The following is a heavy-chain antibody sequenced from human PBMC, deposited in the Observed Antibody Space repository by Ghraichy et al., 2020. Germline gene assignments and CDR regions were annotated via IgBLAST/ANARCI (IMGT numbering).Heavy chain of an antibody. Sequence: SETLSLTCTVSGGSISSSSYYWGWIRQPPGKGLEWIGSIYYSGSTYYNPSLKSRVTISVDTSKNQFSLKLSSVTAADTAVYYCARQGGGSYGNVDYWGQGTLVTVSS. CDR1: GGSISSSSYY. D-gene: IGHD1-26*01. CDR3: ARQGGGSYGNVDY. J-gene: IGHJ4*02. V-gene: IGHV4-39*01. CDR2: IYYSGST.